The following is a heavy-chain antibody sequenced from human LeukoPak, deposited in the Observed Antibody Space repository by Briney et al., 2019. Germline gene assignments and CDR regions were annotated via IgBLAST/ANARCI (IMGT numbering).Heavy chain of an antibody. CDR3: ARGGGYSGYAPPYFDY. J-gene: IGHJ4*02. V-gene: IGHV3-21*01. D-gene: IGHD5-12*01. CDR2: ISSSSSCI. CDR1: GFTFSSYS. Sequence: PGGSLRRSCAASGFTFSSYSMNWVPQAPGKGLEWVSSISSSSSCIYYADSVKGRFTISRDNAKNSLYLQLNGLKAEDTAVYYCARGGGYSGYAPPYFDYWGQGTLVTVSS.